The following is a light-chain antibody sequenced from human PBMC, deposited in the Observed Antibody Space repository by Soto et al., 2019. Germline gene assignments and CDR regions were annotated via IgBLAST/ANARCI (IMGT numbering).Light chain of an antibody. CDR3: QQYGSSPFT. CDR2: GAS. CDR1: QNVSSSY. J-gene: IGKJ4*01. V-gene: IGKV3-20*01. Sequence: EKVLTQSPGTLSLSPGERATLSCRASQNVSSSYLAWYQHKPGQAPRLLIYGASNRATGIPDRVSGSGSGTDFTLTISRLEPEDFAVYYCQQYGSSPFTFGGGTNVEIK.